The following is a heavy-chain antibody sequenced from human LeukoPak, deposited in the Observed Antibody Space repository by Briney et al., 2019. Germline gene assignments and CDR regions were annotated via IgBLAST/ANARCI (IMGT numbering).Heavy chain of an antibody. Sequence: VGSLTLSCAASGFIFSSYWMHWVRQAPGTGVVSVSHINSDWRCTSYADSVKGRLTISRDNDKNTLYLQRNSLRAEDTAVYYCARGVAGTWNFDLWGRGTLVAVAS. J-gene: IGHJ2*01. V-gene: IGHV3-74*01. CDR3: ARGVAGTWNFDL. CDR2: INSDWRCT. D-gene: IGHD6-19*01. CDR1: GFIFSSYW.